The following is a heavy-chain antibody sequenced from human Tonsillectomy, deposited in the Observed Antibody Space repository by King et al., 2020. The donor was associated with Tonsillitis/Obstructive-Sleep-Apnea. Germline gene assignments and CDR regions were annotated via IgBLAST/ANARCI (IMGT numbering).Heavy chain of an antibody. V-gene: IGHV3-7*04. D-gene: IGHD4-23*01. Sequence: DVQLVQSGGDLVQPGGSLRLSCVASGFPFSNYWMTWVRQAPGKGLEWVANIRQDGNEKHYMESVKGRFIISRDNVENSLSLQMNSLRAEDAGDYYCTRDPYGGSYGAFDIWGQGTKVTVSS. CDR2: IRQDGNEK. CDR1: GFPFSNYW. J-gene: IGHJ3*02. CDR3: TRDPYGGSYGAFDI.